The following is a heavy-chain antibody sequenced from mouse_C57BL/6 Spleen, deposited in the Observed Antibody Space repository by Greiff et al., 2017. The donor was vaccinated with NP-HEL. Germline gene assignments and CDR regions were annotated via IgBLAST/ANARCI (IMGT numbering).Heavy chain of an antibody. D-gene: IGHD2-4*01. J-gene: IGHJ2*01. CDR2: ISSGSSTI. CDR3: ARGDYDGFDY. CDR1: GFTFSDYG. V-gene: IGHV5-17*01. Sequence: EVKLQESGGGLVKPGGSLKLSCAASGFTFSDYGMHWVRQAPEKGLEWVAYISSGSSTIYYVDTVKGRFTISRDNAKNTLFLQMTSLRSEDTAMYYCARGDYDGFDYWGQGTTLTVSS.